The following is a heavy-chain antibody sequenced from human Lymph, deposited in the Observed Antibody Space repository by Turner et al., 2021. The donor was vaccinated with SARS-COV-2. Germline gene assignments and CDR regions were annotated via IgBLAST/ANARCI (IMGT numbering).Heavy chain of an antibody. D-gene: IGHD3-3*01. CDR3: AKGGGSGYLNFDY. Sequence: QVQLVESGGGVVQPGVSLRLSCAASGFTFNNYGIHWVRQAPGKGLEWVAVISFDGSNKYYADSVKGRFTISRDNTNNTLYLQMNSLRVEDTAVYYCAKGGGSGYLNFDYWGQGTLVTVSS. CDR1: GFTFNNYG. J-gene: IGHJ4*02. CDR2: ISFDGSNK. V-gene: IGHV3-30*18.